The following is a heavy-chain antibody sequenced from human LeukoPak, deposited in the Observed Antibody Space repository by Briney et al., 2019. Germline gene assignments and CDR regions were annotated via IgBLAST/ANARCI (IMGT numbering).Heavy chain of an antibody. CDR2: IRQDGSEK. Sequence: GESLRLSCVDSGLNFEAYWMAWVRQAPGKGPEWVANIRQDGSEKNYVDSVRGRFTISRDNAKNSLYLQMNSLRAEDTAVYYCAREGDFWTGFSPNWLDPWGQGTPVTVSS. J-gene: IGHJ5*02. V-gene: IGHV3-7*01. CDR3: AREGDFWTGFSPNWLDP. CDR1: GLNFEAYW. D-gene: IGHD3/OR15-3a*01.